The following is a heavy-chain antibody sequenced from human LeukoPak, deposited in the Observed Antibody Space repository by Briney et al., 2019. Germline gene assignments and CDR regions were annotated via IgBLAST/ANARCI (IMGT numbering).Heavy chain of an antibody. Sequence: GGSLRLSCAASGFTLSTYDMHWVRRAPGKGLEWVSLSGIVGDTDYSDSVKGRFTISRDNAKDSLYPHMNSLRAEDTALYYCAKASSTMIVSVPTWFDPWGQGTLVTVSS. D-gene: IGHD3-22*01. CDR1: GFTLSTYD. CDR2: SGIVGDT. V-gene: IGHV3-13*01. CDR3: AKASSTMIVSVPTWFDP. J-gene: IGHJ5*02.